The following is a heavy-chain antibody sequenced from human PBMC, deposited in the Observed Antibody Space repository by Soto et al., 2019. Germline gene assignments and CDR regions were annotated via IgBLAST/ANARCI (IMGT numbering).Heavy chain of an antibody. D-gene: IGHD3-10*01. CDR2: ISYDGSNK. CDR3: AKNLYYGSGSYYNVEPDY. CDR1: GFTLSSYG. J-gene: IGHJ4*02. V-gene: IGHV3-30*18. Sequence: LRRSCAASGFTLSSYGMHWFRQAPGKGLEWVAVISYDGSNKYYADSVKGRFTISRDNSKNTLYLQMNSLRAEDTAVYYCAKNLYYGSGSYYNVEPDYWGQGTLVTVSS.